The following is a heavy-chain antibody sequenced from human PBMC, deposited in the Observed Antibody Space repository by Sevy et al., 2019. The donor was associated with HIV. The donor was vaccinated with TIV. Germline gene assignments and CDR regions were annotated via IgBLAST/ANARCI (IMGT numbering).Heavy chain of an antibody. Sequence: SQTLSLTCAISGDSVSSNNAAWNWIRQSPSRGLEWLGRTFYMSNWYNDYAVSMKGRITINPDTSKNQLSLQLTSVTPEDTAVYYCARDGLTYGGMDVWGQGTTVTVSS. CDR3: ARDGLTYGGMDV. J-gene: IGHJ6*02. D-gene: IGHD1-20*01. CDR1: GDSVSSNNAA. CDR2: TFYMSNWYN. V-gene: IGHV6-1*01.